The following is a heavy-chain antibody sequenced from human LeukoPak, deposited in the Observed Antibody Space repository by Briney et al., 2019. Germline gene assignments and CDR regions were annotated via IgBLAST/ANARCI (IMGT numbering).Heavy chain of an antibody. CDR3: ARGTPRGDFWSGYYRRFDP. D-gene: IGHD3-3*01. Sequence: PGGSLRLSCAASGFTFSTHTMNWVRQAPGKGLEWLSSISSTGIYMYYEDSVRGRFTISRDNAKNSLYLQMNSLRAEDTAVYYCARGTPRGDFWSGYYRRFDPWGQGTLVTVSS. V-gene: IGHV3-21*04. CDR2: ISSTGIYM. J-gene: IGHJ5*02. CDR1: GFTFSTHT.